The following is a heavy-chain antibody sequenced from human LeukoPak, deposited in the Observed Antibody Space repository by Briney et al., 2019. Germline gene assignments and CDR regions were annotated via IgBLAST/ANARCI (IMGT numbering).Heavy chain of an antibody. J-gene: IGHJ4*02. V-gene: IGHV3-7*01. CDR3: AREGEGSSSWYLLDY. Sequence: GGSLRLSCAASGFTFSSYWMSWVRQAPGKGLEGVANIKQYGSEKYYVDSVKGRFTISRDNAKNSLYLQMNSLRAEDTAVYYCAREGEGSSSWYLLDYWGQGTLVTVSS. CDR2: IKQYGSEK. CDR1: GFTFSSYW. D-gene: IGHD6-13*01.